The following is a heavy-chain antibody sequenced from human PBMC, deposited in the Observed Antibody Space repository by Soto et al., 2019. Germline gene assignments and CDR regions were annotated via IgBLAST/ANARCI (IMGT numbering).Heavy chain of an antibody. CDR1: GFTFNDYS. V-gene: IGHV3-21*01. CDR2: ISSSGTYI. CDR3: VRAGHAFDVHYYGMDL. Sequence: GGSLRLSCEASGFTFNDYSMDWVRQAPEKGLEWVSSISSSGTYIYYADSVKGRFAISRDNANNVMYLQMDTLRAEDTAVYYCVRAGHAFDVHYYGMDLWGQGTTVTVYS. J-gene: IGHJ6*02. D-gene: IGHD3-10*01.